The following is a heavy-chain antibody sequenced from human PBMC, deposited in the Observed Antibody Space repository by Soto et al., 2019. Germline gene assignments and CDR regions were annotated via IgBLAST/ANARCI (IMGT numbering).Heavy chain of an antibody. J-gene: IGHJ3*02. V-gene: IGHV3-23*01. D-gene: IGHD6-19*01. CDR2: ISDTGGTT. CDR1: GFTFSSYA. CDR3: AKVYSSGWYPGCARAFDI. Sequence: EVQLLESGGGLVQPGGSLRLSCAASGFTFSSYAMSWVRQAPGKGLEWVTVISDTGGTTYYADSVKGRLTISRDNSKNTLYLQMKSLRAEDTAVYYCAKVYSSGWYPGCARAFDIWGQGTMVTVSS.